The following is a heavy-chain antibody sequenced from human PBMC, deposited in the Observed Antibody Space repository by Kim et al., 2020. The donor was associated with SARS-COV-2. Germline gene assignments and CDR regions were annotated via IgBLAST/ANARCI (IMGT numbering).Heavy chain of an antibody. CDR1: GYTFINYY. CDR3: ARESGIVGATSYYFDY. Sequence: ASVKVSCKASGYTFINYYIHWVRQAPGQGLEWMGIINPSGGSTNYAQMFQAKVTMTRDTSTSTVYMELSSLRSEDTAGYYCARESGIVGATSYYFDYWGQ. J-gene: IGHJ4*02. V-gene: IGHV1-46*01. D-gene: IGHD1-26*01. CDR2: INPSGGST.